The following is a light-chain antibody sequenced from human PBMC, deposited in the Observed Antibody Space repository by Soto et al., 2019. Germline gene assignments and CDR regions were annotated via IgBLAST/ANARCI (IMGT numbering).Light chain of an antibody. CDR2: SAS. CDR3: LQHNTYPPA. Sequence: DIQMTQSPSTLSASVGDRVTITCRASQDIRNGLGWYQQKLGKAPKRLIYSASSLQSGVPSRFSGSGSGTEFTLTTISLQPADVSTYYCLQHNTYPPALGQGTKLDIK. J-gene: IGKJ2*01. CDR1: QDIRNG. V-gene: IGKV1-17*01.